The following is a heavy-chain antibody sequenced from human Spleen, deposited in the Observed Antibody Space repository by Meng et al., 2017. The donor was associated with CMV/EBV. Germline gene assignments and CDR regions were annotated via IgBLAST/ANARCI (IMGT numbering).Heavy chain of an antibody. Sequence: LRLSCAISGDSVSSNSSAWNWIRQSPSRGLEWLGRTFYKSKWYNDYAVSVKSRISINPDTSKNQFSLQLNSVTPEDTDVYYCAKCVYETSGIDYWGQGTLVTVSS. V-gene: IGHV6-1*01. CDR1: GDSVSSNSSA. CDR2: TFYKSKWYN. D-gene: IGHD3-22*01. CDR3: AKCVYETSGIDY. J-gene: IGHJ4*02.